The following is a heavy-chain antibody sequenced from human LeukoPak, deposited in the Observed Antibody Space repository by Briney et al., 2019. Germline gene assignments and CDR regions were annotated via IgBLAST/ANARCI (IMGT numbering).Heavy chain of an antibody. Sequence: PGRSLRLSCAVSGFTFSSYGMHWVRQAPGKGLEWVAVISYDGSNRYYADSVKGRFTISRDTSKNTLYLQMNSLRPEDTALYYCSTGPRSLPYWGPGTLVTVSS. D-gene: IGHD4-23*01. CDR3: STGPRSLPY. CDR1: GFTFSSYG. V-gene: IGHV3-30*03. J-gene: IGHJ4*01. CDR2: ISYDGSNR.